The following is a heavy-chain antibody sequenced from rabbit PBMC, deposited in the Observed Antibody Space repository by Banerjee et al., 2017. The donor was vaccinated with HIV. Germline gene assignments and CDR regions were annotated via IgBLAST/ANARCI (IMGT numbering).Heavy chain of an antibody. J-gene: IGHJ4*01. D-gene: IGHD4-1*01. CDR3: ARDSVSGWGDGNL. V-gene: IGHV1S28*01. CDR1: GFDFSSYA. CDR2: ISYRGSA. Sequence: QSLEESGGGLVQPGGSLKLSCKASGFDFSSYAITWVRQAPGKGLEYIGYISYRGSAYYASWVNGRFTISRENTQNTLYLQLNSLTAADTATYFCARDSVSGWGDGNLWGPGTLVTVS.